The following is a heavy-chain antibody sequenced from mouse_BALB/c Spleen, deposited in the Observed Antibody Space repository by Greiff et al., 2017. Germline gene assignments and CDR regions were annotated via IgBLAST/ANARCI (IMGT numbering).Heavy chain of an antibody. D-gene: IGHD1-1*01. J-gene: IGHJ3*01. CDR3: ARIYYYGSSYRFAY. CDR2: ISSGGST. Sequence: EVQLVESGGGLVKPGGSLKLSCAASGFTFSSYAMSWVRQTPEKRLEWVASISSGGSTYYPDSVKGRFTISRDNARNILYLQMSSLRSEDTAMYYCARIYYYGSSYRFAYWGQGTLVTVSA. CDR1: GFTFSSYA. V-gene: IGHV5-6-5*01.